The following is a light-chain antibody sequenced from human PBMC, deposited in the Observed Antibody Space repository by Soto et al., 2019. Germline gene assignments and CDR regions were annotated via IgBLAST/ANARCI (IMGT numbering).Light chain of an antibody. CDR1: QGIYNY. Sequence: DIQLTQSPSFVSASVGARVTITCRASQGIYNYLAWYQQKPGKAPKLLIYAASTLQSGVPSRVSGSGSGTEFTLTITSLQPEDFATYYCLQHNTYPWTFGQGTKVDIK. CDR3: LQHNTYPWT. V-gene: IGKV1-9*01. CDR2: AAS. J-gene: IGKJ1*01.